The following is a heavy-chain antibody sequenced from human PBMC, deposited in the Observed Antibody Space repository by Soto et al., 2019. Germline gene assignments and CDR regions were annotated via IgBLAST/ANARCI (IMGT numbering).Heavy chain of an antibody. D-gene: IGHD3-22*01. CDR2: INHSGST. CDR3: ARGKYAYYYDRSVDPLFQH. Sequence: SQALRVTSAVSGGLSRPYEWSLFRQLPGKGQEWIGEINHSGSTNYNPSLKSRVTISVDTSKNQFSLKLSSVTAADTAVYYCARGKYAYYYDRSVDPLFQHWGQGTLVTVS. CDR1: GGLSRPYE. V-gene: IGHV4-34*01. J-gene: IGHJ1*01.